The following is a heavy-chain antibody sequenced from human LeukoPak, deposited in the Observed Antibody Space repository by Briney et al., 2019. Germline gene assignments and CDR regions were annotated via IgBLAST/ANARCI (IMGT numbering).Heavy chain of an antibody. J-gene: IGHJ4*02. CDR3: ATESRELYYFDY. D-gene: IGHD1-26*01. Sequence: GASVKVSCKASGYTFTSYGISWVRQAPGQGLEWMGWISAYNGNTNYAQKLQGRVTMTTDTSTSTAYMELSSLRSEDTAVYYCATESRELYYFDYWGQGTLVTVSS. V-gene: IGHV1-18*01. CDR1: GYTFTSYG. CDR2: ISAYNGNT.